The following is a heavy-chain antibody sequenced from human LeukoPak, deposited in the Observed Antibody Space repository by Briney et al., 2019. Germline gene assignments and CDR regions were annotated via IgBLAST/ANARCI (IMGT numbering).Heavy chain of an antibody. Sequence: SETLSLTCTVSGGSISSGDYYRSWIRQPPGKGLEWIGYIYYIGSTYYNPSLKSRVTISVETSKNQFSLKLSSLPAAHTALYYCASQTSRHGYFDYWGQGTLVAASP. CDR3: ASQTSRHGYFDY. J-gene: IGHJ4*02. CDR2: IYYIGST. V-gene: IGHV4-30-4*01. CDR1: GGSISSGDYY.